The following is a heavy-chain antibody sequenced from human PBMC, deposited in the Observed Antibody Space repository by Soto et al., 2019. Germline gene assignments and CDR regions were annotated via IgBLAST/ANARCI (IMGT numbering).Heavy chain of an antibody. J-gene: IGHJ4*02. CDR1: GFTFDDYA. CDR2: ISWNSGSI. D-gene: IGHD4-17*01. Sequence: GGSLRLSCAASGFTFDDYAMHWVRQAPEKGLEWVSGISWNSGSIGYADSVKGRFTISRDNAKNSLYLQMNSLRAEDTALYYCAKDITPFYGDYFFDYWGQGTLVTVSS. V-gene: IGHV3-9*01. CDR3: AKDITPFYGDYFFDY.